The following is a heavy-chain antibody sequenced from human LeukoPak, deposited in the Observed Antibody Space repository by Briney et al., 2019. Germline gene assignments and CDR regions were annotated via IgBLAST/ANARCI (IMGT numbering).Heavy chain of an antibody. CDR1: GDSISSYY. V-gene: IGHV4-59*01. J-gene: IGHJ4*02. CDR2: IYHSGST. CDR3: ATGYSSTWYYFDY. Sequence: SETLSLTCTVSGDSISSYYWSWIRQPPEKGLEWNGYIYHSGSTNYNPSLKSRVTISADTSKDQFSLKLASVTAADTAVYYCATGYSSTWYYFDYWGQGTLVTVSS. D-gene: IGHD6-13*01.